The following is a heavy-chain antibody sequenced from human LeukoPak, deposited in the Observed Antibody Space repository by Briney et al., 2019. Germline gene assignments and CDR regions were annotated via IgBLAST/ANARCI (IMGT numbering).Heavy chain of an antibody. CDR3: ARENSGSYREFDF. V-gene: IGHV4-4*07. CDR2: IYTSGST. CDR1: GGSISSYY. D-gene: IGHD1-26*01. J-gene: IGHJ4*02. Sequence: PSETLSLTCTVSGGSISSYYWSWIRQPAGKGLEWIGRIYTSGSTNYNASLKSRVSMSVDTSKNQFSLKLSSVTAADTAVFYCARENSGSYREFDFWGQGTLVTVSS.